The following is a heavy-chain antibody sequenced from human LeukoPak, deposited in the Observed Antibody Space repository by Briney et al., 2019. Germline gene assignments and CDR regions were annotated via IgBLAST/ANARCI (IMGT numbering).Heavy chain of an antibody. Sequence: SETLSLTCTVSGGSINSYYWTWIRQPPGKGLEWIGYIYYSGSTHYNPSLNSRVTISMDTSKNHFSPKLSSVTAADTAIYDRARTSRHFYGSVSNLTPWTANMDVWGQGTKVTVSS. CDR3: ARTSRHFYGSVSNLTPWTANMDV. CDR2: IYYSGST. D-gene: IGHD3-10*01. CDR1: GGSINSYY. J-gene: IGHJ6*02. V-gene: IGHV4-59*01.